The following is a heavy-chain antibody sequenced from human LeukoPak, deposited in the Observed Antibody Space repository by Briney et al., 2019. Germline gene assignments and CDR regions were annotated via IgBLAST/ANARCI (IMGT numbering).Heavy chain of an antibody. J-gene: IGHJ4*02. CDR1: GFTFDDYA. Sequence: GGSLRLSCAASGFTFDDYAMHWVRQAPGKGLEWVSGISWNSGSIGYADSVKGRFTISRDNAKNSLYLQMNSLRAEDTAMYYCARGFRLIDYWGQGTLVTVSS. D-gene: IGHD3-10*01. CDR3: ARGFRLIDY. CDR2: ISWNSGSI. V-gene: IGHV3-9*01.